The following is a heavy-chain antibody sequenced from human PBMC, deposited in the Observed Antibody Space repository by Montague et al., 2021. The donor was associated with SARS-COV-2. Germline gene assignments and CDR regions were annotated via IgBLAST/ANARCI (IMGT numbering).Heavy chain of an antibody. CDR3: ARDRAPPDYVDAFDL. CDR2: ITYDGIDK. V-gene: IGHV3-30*04. CDR1: GFLFSNFA. Sequence: SLRLSCAASGFLFSNFAFHWVRQAPGKGLEWVAVITYDGIDKFYADSVKGRFTISRDNSKNTLYLRLNSLTPEDTAVYYCARDRAPPDYVDAFDLWGRGTLVTVSS. D-gene: IGHD3-10*02. J-gene: IGHJ3*01.